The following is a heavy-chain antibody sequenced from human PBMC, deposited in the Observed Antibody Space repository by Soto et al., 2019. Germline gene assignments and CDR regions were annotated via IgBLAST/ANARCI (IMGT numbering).Heavy chain of an antibody. CDR2: IVVGSGNT. Sequence: ASVKVSCKASGFTFTSSAVQWVRQARGQRLEWIGWIVVGSGNTNYAQKFQERVTITRDMSTSTAYMELSSLRSEDTAVYYCAAVQLRFLEWLPLDVWGQGTTVTV. D-gene: IGHD3-3*01. CDR3: AAVQLRFLEWLPLDV. J-gene: IGHJ6*02. CDR1: GFTFTSSA. V-gene: IGHV1-58*01.